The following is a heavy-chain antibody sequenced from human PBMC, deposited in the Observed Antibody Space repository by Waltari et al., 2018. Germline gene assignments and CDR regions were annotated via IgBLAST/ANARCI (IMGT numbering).Heavy chain of an antibody. J-gene: IGHJ5*02. CDR1: GFTFSSHW. CDR3: VRESFDP. V-gene: IGHV3-7*01. Sequence: QLVESGGCLVQSWKSLRLSCAASGFTFSSHWMSWVRQASGKWLEWMGNRKPDGSEKYYVDSVKGRFTISRDNARNSVYLQMNSLRVEDTAVYYCVRESFDPWGQGILVTVSS. CDR2: RKPDGSEK.